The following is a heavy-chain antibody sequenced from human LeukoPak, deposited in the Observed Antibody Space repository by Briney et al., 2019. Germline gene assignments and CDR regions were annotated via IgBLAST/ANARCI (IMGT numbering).Heavy chain of an antibody. CDR1: GYTFTGYY. V-gene: IGHV1-2*02. CDR3: ARDVSVVVVPAAALDC. J-gene: IGHJ4*02. Sequence: GASVKVSCXASGYTFTGYYMHWVRQAPGQGLEWMGWINPNSGGTNYAQKFQGRVTMTRDTSISTAYMELSRLRSDDTAVYYCARDVSVVVVPAAALDCWGQGTLVTVSS. D-gene: IGHD2-2*01. CDR2: INPNSGGT.